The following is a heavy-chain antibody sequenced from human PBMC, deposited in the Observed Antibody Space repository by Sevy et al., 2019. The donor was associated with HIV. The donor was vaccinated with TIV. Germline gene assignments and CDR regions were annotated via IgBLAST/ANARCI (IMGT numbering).Heavy chain of an antibody. J-gene: IGHJ6*03. CDR3: ARGVGGYDSYYYYYMDV. Sequence: SETLSLTCTVSGGSISSYYWSWIRQPPGKGLEWIGYIYYSGSTNYNPSLKNRVTISVDTSKNQFSLKLSSVTAADTAVYYCARGVGGYDSYYYYYMDVWGKGTTVTVSS. V-gene: IGHV4-59*01. CDR2: IYYSGST. D-gene: IGHD5-12*01. CDR1: GGSISSYY.